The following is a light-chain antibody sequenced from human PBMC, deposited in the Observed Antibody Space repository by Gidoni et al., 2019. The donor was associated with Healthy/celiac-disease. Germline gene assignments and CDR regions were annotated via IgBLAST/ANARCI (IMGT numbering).Light chain of an antibody. J-gene: IGLJ2*01. CDR3: SSYTSSSTLDVV. CDR2: EVS. V-gene: IGLV2-14*01. CDR1: SSDVGGYNY. Sequence: QSALTQTASVSGSPGQSSTISCTGTSSDVGGYNYVSWYQQHPGKAPQLMIYEVSNRPSGVSNRFSGSKSGNTASLTISGLQAEDEAAYYCSSYTSSSTLDVVFGGGTKLTVL.